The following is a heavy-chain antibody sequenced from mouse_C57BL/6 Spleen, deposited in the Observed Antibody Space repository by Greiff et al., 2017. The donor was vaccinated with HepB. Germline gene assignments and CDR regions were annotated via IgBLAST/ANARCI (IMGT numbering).Heavy chain of an antibody. J-gene: IGHJ2*01. V-gene: IGHV1-82*01. CDR3: ARWVYYYGSSYYFDY. CDR1: GYAFSSSW. D-gene: IGHD1-1*01. CDR2: IYPGDGDT. Sequence: QVQLKQSGPELVKPGASVKISCKASGYAFSSSWMNWVKQRPGKGLEWIGRIYPGDGDTNYNGKFKGKATLTADKSSSTAYMQLSSLTSEDSAVYFGARWVYYYGSSYYFDYWGQGTTLTVSS.